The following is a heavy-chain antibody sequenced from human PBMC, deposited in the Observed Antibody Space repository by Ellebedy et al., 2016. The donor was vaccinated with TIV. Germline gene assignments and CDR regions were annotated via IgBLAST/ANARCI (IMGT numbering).Heavy chain of an antibody. D-gene: IGHD5-18*01. CDR3: ARDGSAELDTAMVPTPRGSVAPKPYYFDY. V-gene: IGHV1-8*01. J-gene: IGHJ4*02. CDR1: GYTFTSYD. Sequence: ASVKVSCKASGYTFTSYDINWVRQATGQGLEWMGWMNPNSGNTGYAQKFQGRVTMTRNTSISTAYMELSSLRSEDTAVYYCARDGSAELDTAMVPTPRGSVAPKPYYFDYWGQGTLVTVSS. CDR2: MNPNSGNT.